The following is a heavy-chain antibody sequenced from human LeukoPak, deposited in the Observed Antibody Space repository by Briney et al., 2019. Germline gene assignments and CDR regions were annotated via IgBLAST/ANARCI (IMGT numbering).Heavy chain of an antibody. J-gene: IGHJ3*02. D-gene: IGHD3-22*01. Sequence: PGGSLRLSCAASGFTFSSYSMNWVRQAPGKGLEWVSSISSSSSYIYYADSVKGRFTISRDNAKNSLYLQMDSLRDEDMAVYYCAREGHSSGHCGALDIWGQGTMVTVSS. CDR2: ISSSSSYI. CDR3: AREGHSSGHCGALDI. V-gene: IGHV3-21*01. CDR1: GFTFSSYS.